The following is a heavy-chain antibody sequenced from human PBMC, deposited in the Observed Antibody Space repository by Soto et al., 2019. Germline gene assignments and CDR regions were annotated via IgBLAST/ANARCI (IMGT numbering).Heavy chain of an antibody. Sequence: SETLSLTCTVSGGSISSDYWSWIRQPPGKGLEWIGYIYYSGSTNYNPSLKSRVTISVDTSKNQFSLKLSSVTAADTAVYYCARGGGQLVRMFWFDPWGQGTLVTV. D-gene: IGHD6-6*01. CDR1: GGSISSDY. J-gene: IGHJ5*02. CDR2: IYYSGST. CDR3: ARGGGQLVRMFWFDP. V-gene: IGHV4-59*01.